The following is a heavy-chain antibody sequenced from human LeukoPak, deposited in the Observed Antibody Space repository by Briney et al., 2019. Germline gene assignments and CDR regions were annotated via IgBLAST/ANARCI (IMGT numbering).Heavy chain of an antibody. V-gene: IGHV3-48*01. J-gene: IGHJ6*03. Sequence: PGGSLRLSCAASGFTYSSYSMNWVRQAPGKGLEWVSYISSSSSTIYYADSVKGRFTISRDNAKNSLSLQMNSLRAEDTAVYYCARETVLGTVTTTSYYYYYYMDVWGKGTTVTVSS. D-gene: IGHD4-17*01. CDR2: ISSSSSTI. CDR1: GFTYSSYS. CDR3: ARETVLGTVTTTSYYYYYYMDV.